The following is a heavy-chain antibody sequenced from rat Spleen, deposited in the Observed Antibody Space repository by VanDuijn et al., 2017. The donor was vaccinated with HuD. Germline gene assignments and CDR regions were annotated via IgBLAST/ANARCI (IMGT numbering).Heavy chain of an antibody. V-gene: IGHV3-3*01. CDR3: ASLYSSYSLYYFDY. Sequence: EVQLQESGPGLVKPSQSLSLTCSVTGYSITSSYRWNWIRKFPGNKLEWMGYINSAGSTNYNPSLKSRISITRDTSKNQLFLQVNTATTEDTATYYCASLYSSYSLYYFDYWGQGVMVTVSS. CDR2: INSAGST. J-gene: IGHJ2*01. D-gene: IGHD1-2*01. CDR1: GYSITSSYR.